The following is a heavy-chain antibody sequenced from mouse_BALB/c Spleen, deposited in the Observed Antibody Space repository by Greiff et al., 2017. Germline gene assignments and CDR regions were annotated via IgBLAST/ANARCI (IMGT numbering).Heavy chain of an antibody. CDR1: GFSLTSYG. CDR3: ARKNYYGSYYAMDY. Sequence: VKLMESGPGLVQPSQSLSITCTVSGFSLTSYGVHWVRQSPGKGLEWLGVIWSGGSTDYNAAFISRLSISKDNSKSQVFFKMNSLQADDTAIYYCARKNYYGSYYAMDYWGQGTSVTVSS. D-gene: IGHD1-1*01. CDR2: IWSGGST. J-gene: IGHJ4*01. V-gene: IGHV2-4-1*01.